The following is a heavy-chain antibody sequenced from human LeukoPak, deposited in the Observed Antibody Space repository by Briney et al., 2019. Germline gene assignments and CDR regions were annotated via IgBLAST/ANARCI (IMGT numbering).Heavy chain of an antibody. D-gene: IGHD3-22*01. CDR1: GYTFTNYD. CDR2: MNPNSGYT. CDR3: ARSYDSSGYIDY. V-gene: IGHV1-8*01. Sequence: ASVKVSCKASGYTFTNYDINWVRQTTGRGLEWMGWMNPNSGYTGYVQKFQGRVTMTRNTSISTAYMDLSSLRSEDTALYYCARSYDSSGYIDYWGQGTLVTVSS. J-gene: IGHJ4*02.